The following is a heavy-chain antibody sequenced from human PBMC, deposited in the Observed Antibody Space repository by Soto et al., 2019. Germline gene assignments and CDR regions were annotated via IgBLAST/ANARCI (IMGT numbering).Heavy chain of an antibody. CDR3: ATSIAARYYYGMDV. Sequence: SETLSLTCTVSGGSVSSGSYYWSWIRQPPGKGLEWIGYIYYSGSTNYNPSLKSRVTISVDTSISTAYMELSRLRSDDTAVYYCATSIAARYYYGMDVWGQGTTVTVSS. D-gene: IGHD6-6*01. V-gene: IGHV4-61*01. CDR1: GGSVSSGSYY. CDR2: IYYSGST. J-gene: IGHJ6*02.